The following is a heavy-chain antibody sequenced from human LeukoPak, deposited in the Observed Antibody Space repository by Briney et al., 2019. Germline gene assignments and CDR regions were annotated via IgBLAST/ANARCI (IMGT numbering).Heavy chain of an antibody. CDR3: ARLAITGLIKSHFHY. CDR2: IYPGDSDA. D-gene: IGHD3-10*01. J-gene: IGHJ4*02. Sequence: GESLKISCKASGYNFSTYWIGWVRQMPGKGLEWMGIIYPGDSDARYSPSFQGQVTISADKSINTAYLRWSSLKASDTAMFYCARLAITGLIKSHFHYWGQGTLVTVSS. CDR1: GYNFSTYW. V-gene: IGHV5-51*01.